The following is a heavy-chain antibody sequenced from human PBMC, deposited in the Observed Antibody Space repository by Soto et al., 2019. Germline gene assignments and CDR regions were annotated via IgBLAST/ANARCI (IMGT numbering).Heavy chain of an antibody. Sequence: SETLSLTCTVSADSFSKYYWTWIRQPPGGGLEWIGYIYFNGNTNYNPSLKGRVTISRDTSKKQFSLKLSSVTAADTAVYYCERDSRYSSSWYGFDPWGQGTLVTVSS. J-gene: IGHJ5*02. CDR1: ADSFSKYY. V-gene: IGHV4-59*12. CDR2: IYFNGNT. D-gene: IGHD6-13*01. CDR3: ERDSRYSSSWYGFDP.